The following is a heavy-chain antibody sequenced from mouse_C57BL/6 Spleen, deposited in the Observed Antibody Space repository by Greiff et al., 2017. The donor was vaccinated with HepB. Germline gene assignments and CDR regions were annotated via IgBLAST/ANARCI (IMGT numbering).Heavy chain of an antibody. CDR3: VRYGNYGYIEY. V-gene: IGHV10-3*01. CDR2: ISSKSSNYAT. Sequence: EVQLVESGGGLVQPKGSLKLSCAASGFTFNTYAMHWVRQAPGKGLEWVARISSKSSNYATYYADSVKDRFTISRDDSQSMLYLQMNNQKTEDTAMYCSVRYGNYGYIEYWGQGTTVTVST. J-gene: IGHJ2*01. CDR1: GFTFNTYA. D-gene: IGHD2-1*01.